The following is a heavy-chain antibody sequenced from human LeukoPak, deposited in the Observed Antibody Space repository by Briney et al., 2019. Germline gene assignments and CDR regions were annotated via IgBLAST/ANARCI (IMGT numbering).Heavy chain of an antibody. J-gene: IGHJ4*02. CDR2: IRSKPHNYAT. V-gene: IGHV3-73*01. CDR3: AKAHRYYGDYDY. CDR1: GFTFSASA. D-gene: IGHD4-17*01. Sequence: GGSLRLSCAASGFTFSASAMHWVRQASGKGLEWVGRIRSKPHNYATAYAASVKGRFTLSRDDSENTAFLQMNSLRAEDTAVYYCAKAHRYYGDYDYWGQGTLVTVSS.